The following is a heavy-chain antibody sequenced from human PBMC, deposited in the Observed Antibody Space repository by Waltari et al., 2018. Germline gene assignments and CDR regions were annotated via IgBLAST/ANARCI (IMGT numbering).Heavy chain of an antibody. Sequence: QLQLQESGPGLVKPSETLSLTCTVSGGSISSSSYYWGWNRQPPGKGLEWIGSIYYSGSTYYNPSLKSRVTISVDTSKNQFSLKLSSVTAADTAVYYCARTSVEMATISSFDYWGQGTLVTVSS. CDR2: IYYSGST. CDR3: ARTSVEMATISSFDY. CDR1: GGSISSSSYY. D-gene: IGHD5-12*01. V-gene: IGHV4-39*07. J-gene: IGHJ4*02.